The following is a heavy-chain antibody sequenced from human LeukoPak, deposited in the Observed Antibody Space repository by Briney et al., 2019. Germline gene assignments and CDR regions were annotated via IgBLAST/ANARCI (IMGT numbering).Heavy chain of an antibody. CDR2: IFGSGST. J-gene: IGHJ3*02. V-gene: IGHV4-31*03. CDR3: ARDFTGGTFDS. Sequence: SETLSLTCTVSGGSISSGGYYWSWIRQHPGKGLEWIGSIFGSGSTYYNPSLKSRLTISVDTSKNLFSLKLTSVIAADTAVYSCARDFTGGTFDSWGQGTMVSVSS. D-gene: IGHD3-16*01. CDR1: GGSISSGGYY.